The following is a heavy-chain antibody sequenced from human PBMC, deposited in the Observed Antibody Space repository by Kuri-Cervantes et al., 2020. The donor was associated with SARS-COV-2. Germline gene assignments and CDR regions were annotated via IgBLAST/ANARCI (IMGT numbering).Heavy chain of an antibody. Sequence: GGSLRLSCAASGFTFSSYSMNWVRQAQGKGLDWVSSISSSSSYIYYAYSVKGRFTISRDNDKNSLYLQMSGLRAEETDVYYCARDLRLGKNLDYWGQGTLVTVSS. J-gene: IGHJ4*02. CDR1: GFTFSSYS. V-gene: IGHV3-21*01. D-gene: IGHD7-27*01. CDR2: ISSSSSYI. CDR3: ARDLRLGKNLDY.